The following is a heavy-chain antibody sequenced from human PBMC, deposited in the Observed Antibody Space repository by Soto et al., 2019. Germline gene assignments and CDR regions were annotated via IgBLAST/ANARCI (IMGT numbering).Heavy chain of an antibody. CDR3: AYSTGWYRHDV. Sequence: QVQLQESGPGLVKPSGTLSLTCAVSGDSISNSRWWTWVRQPPGKGLEWIGDIFHSGDTNYNPSLKCRVFISVDKSQNQFSLKVRSVTAADTAVYYCAYSTGWYRHDVWGQGTLVTVSS. J-gene: IGHJ3*01. V-gene: IGHV4-4*02. D-gene: IGHD6-19*01. CDR2: IFHSGDT. CDR1: GDSISNSRW.